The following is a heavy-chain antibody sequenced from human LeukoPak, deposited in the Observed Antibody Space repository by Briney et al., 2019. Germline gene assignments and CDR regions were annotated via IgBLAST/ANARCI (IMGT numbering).Heavy chain of an antibody. D-gene: IGHD3-3*01. J-gene: IGHJ4*02. CDR3: ARGTSYYDFWSGYYGPPHFDY. Sequence: PGGSLRLSCAASGFTFSSYWMSWVRQAPGKGLEWVANIKQDGSEKYYVDSVKGRFTISRDNAKNSLYLQMNSLRAEDTAVYYCARGTSYYDFWSGYYGPPHFDYWGQGTLVTVSS. V-gene: IGHV3-7*01. CDR1: GFTFSSYW. CDR2: IKQDGSEK.